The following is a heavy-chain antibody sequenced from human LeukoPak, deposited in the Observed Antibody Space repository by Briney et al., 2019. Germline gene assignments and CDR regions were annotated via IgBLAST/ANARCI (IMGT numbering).Heavy chain of an antibody. J-gene: IGHJ4*02. D-gene: IGHD1-26*01. Sequence: PSETLSLTCTVSGGSISISTYYWGWIRQPPGKRLEWLGSIYYSGSTSYNPSLKSRFTMCVETSKNQLSLKLDSVTAADTAVYYCARNASDSGTSYFDYWGQGALVTVSS. CDR3: ARNASDSGTSYFDY. V-gene: IGHV4-39*01. CDR2: IYYSGST. CDR1: GGSISISTYY.